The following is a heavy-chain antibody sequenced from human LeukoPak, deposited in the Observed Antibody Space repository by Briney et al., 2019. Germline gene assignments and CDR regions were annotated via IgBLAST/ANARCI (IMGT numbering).Heavy chain of an antibody. CDR1: GFTFSSYE. J-gene: IGHJ3*02. CDR2: IGSSGSNI. V-gene: IGHV3-48*03. D-gene: IGHD2-2*01. Sequence: PGGSLRLSCAASGFTFSSYEMNWVRQAPGKGLEWVSYIGSSGSNIKYADSVKGRFTISRGNAKNSVYLQMNSLRAEDTAVYYCARDIKGQYQDAFDIWGQGTMVTVSS. CDR3: ARDIKGQYQDAFDI.